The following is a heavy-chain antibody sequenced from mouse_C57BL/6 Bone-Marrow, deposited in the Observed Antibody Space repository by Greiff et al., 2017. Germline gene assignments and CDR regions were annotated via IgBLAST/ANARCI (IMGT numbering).Heavy chain of an antibody. CDR2: IDPSDSYT. CDR1: GYTFTSYW. J-gene: IGHJ2*01. V-gene: IGHV1-69*01. Sequence: VQLQQPGAELVMPGASVKLSCKASGYTFTSYWMHWVKQRPGQGLEWIGEIDPSDSYTNYNQKFKGKSTLTVDKSSSTAYMQLSSLASEDSAVDYCARGDFDYWGQGTTLTVSS. CDR3: ARGDFDY.